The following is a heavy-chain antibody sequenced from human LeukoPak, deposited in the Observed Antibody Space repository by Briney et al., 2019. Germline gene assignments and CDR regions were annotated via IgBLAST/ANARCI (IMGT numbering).Heavy chain of an antibody. V-gene: IGHV3-21*01. D-gene: IGHD3-22*01. CDR1: GFTFSSYA. CDR2: ISSSSSYV. J-gene: IGHJ4*02. Sequence: GSLRLSCAASGFTFSSYAMSWVRQAPGKGLEWVSSISSSSSYVYYADSVKGRFTISRDNAKNSLYLQMNSLRAEDTAVYYCARGELYYYDSSGPRAPNWAVDYWGQGTLVTVSS. CDR3: ARGELYYYDSSGPRAPNWAVDY.